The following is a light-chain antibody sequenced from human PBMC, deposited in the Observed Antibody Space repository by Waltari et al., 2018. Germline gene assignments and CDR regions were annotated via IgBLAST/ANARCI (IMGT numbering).Light chain of an antibody. CDR2: RHN. CDR3: AAWDDSLNARV. CDR1: SSNIGNTL. J-gene: IGLJ3*02. V-gene: IGLV1-47*01. Sequence: SVLTPPPSASWTPGPGVSLSCSGSSSNIGNTLVYCYQHFPGTAAKLRIYRHNQRPAEVRDRISGAKSGASASLAVSGLRSEDEADYYCAAWDDSLNARVSGGGTKLTVL.